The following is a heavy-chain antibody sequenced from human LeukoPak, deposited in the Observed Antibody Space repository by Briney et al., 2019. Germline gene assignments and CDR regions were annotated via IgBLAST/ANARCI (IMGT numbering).Heavy chain of an antibody. D-gene: IGHD5-24*01. CDR2: IGGSGDFA. Sequence: GGSLRLSCAASGFTFRSYWMSWVRQAPGKGLEWVSAIGGSGDFAYYADSVTGRFTISRDTSKNTLYLQMNSLRAEDTAVYYCAKSGYNRFDYWGQGTLVTVSS. J-gene: IGHJ4*02. V-gene: IGHV3-23*01. CDR1: GFTFRSYW. CDR3: AKSGYNRFDY.